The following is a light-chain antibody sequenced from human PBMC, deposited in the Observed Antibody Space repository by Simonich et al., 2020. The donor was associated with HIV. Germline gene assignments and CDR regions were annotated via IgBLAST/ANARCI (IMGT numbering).Light chain of an antibody. CDR2: WAS. CDR3: QQFYSTPQT. J-gene: IGKJ1*01. CDR1: QSVLSSSNNKNY. V-gene: IGKV4-1*01. Sequence: DIVMTQSPDSLAVSLGERATINCKSSQSVLSSSNNKNYLSWYQQKPGQPPKLLIYWASTRESGVPDRFSGSGSGTDFTLTISSLQPEDFATYYCQQFYSTPQTFGQGTKVEIK.